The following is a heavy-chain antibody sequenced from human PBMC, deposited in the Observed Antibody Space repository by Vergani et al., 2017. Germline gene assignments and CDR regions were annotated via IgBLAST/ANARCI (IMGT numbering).Heavy chain of an antibody. D-gene: IGHD6-13*01. V-gene: IGHV4-39*07. CDR1: GGSISSSSYY. J-gene: IGHJ2*01. CDR3: ARVPYSSSWYRWYFDL. CDR2: IYFSGTT. Sequence: QLQLQESDPGLVKPSETLSLTCTVSGGSISSSSYYWGWIRQPPGKGLEWIGSIYFSGTTYYNPSLKSRVTISVDTSKNQFSLKLSSVTAADTAVYYCARVPYSSSWYRWYFDLWGRGTLVTVSS.